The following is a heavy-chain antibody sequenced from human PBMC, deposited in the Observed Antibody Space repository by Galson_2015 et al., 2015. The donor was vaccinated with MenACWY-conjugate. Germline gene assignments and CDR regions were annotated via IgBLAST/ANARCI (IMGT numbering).Heavy chain of an antibody. D-gene: IGHD5-12*01. CDR3: ARKGYSGYDFDY. CDR2: ISSSSSYT. CDR1: GFTFSDYY. Sequence: SLRLSCAASGFTFSDYYMSWIRQAPGKGLEWVSYISSSSSYTNYADSVKGRFTISRDNAKNSLYLQMNSLRAEDTAVYYCARKGYSGYDFDYWGQGTLVTVSS. J-gene: IGHJ4*02. V-gene: IGHV3-11*03.